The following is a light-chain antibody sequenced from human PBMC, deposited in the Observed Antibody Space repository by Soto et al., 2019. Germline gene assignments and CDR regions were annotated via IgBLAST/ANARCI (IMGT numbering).Light chain of an antibody. CDR2: GNS. CDR3: QSYDSSHVV. Sequence: QSVLTQPPSVSGAPGQRVTISCTGSSSNIGAGYDVHWYQQLPGTAPKLLISGNSNRHSGGPDRFSGSKSGTSASLDITGLQAEDEADYYCQSYDSSHVVFGGGTKVTVL. V-gene: IGLV1-40*01. CDR1: SSNIGAGYD. J-gene: IGLJ2*01.